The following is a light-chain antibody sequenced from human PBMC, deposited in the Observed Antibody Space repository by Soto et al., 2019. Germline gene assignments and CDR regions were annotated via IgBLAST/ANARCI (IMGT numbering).Light chain of an antibody. Sequence: EIVMTQSPATLSVSPGETASLSCRASQSAGNFLAWYQQKPGQAPRLLIYDSSTRATGIPARFSGSESGTEFTLTISSLQSEDFAVYYCHHYHNWPMTFGQGTRLEIK. CDR1: QSAGNF. J-gene: IGKJ5*01. V-gene: IGKV3-15*01. CDR2: DSS. CDR3: HHYHNWPMT.